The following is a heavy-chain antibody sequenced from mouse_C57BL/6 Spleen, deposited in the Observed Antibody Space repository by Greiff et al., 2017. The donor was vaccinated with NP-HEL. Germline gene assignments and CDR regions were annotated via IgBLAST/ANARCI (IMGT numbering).Heavy chain of an antibody. Sequence: VQLQQSGPELVKPGASVKISCKASGYAFSSSWMNWVKQRPGKGLEWIGRIYPGDGDTNYNGKFKGKATLTADKSSSTAYMQLSSLTSEDSAVYFGARQGTVVATGAMDYWGQGTSVTVSS. D-gene: IGHD1-1*01. CDR3: ARQGTVVATGAMDY. CDR1: GYAFSSSW. CDR2: IYPGDGDT. J-gene: IGHJ4*01. V-gene: IGHV1-82*01.